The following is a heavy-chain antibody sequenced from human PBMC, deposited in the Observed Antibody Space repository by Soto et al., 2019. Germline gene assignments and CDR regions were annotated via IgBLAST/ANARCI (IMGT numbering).Heavy chain of an antibody. CDR2: IYWDEDK. D-gene: IGHD5-12*01. Sequence: KESGPTLVKPTQTLTLTCTFSGFSLSTRGVAVGWFRQPPGKALEWLALIYWDEDKWYSPSLKSRLTITDDTSKNQVVPTMTNIDPVDTATYYCAHRPRGYAYYFDYWGQGTLVTVSS. V-gene: IGHV2-5*02. J-gene: IGHJ4*02. CDR1: GFSLSTRGVA. CDR3: AHRPRGYAYYFDY.